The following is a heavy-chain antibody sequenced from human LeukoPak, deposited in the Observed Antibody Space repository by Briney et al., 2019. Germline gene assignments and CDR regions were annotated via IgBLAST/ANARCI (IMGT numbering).Heavy chain of an antibody. D-gene: IGHD6-19*01. Sequence: GGSLRLSCAASGFTFSSYAMSWVRQAPGEGLEWVSAISGSGGSTYYADSVKGRFTISRDNSKNTLYLQMNSLRAEDTAVYYCAKVDAMSSGWYHFDYWGQGTLVTVSS. CDR3: AKVDAMSSGWYHFDY. V-gene: IGHV3-23*01. CDR1: GFTFSSYA. CDR2: ISGSGGST. J-gene: IGHJ4*02.